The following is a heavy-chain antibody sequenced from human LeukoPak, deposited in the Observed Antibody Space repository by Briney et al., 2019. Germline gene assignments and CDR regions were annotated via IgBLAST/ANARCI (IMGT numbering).Heavy chain of an antibody. CDR2: IKQDGSEK. CDR3: ARDSRGRLRDFDY. V-gene: IGHV3-7*01. J-gene: IGHJ4*02. Sequence: GGSLRLSCAASGFTFSSYWMSWVRQAPGKGLEWVANIKQDGSEKYYVDSVKGRFTISRDNAKNSLYLQMNSLRAEDTAVYYCARDSRGRLRDFDYWGQGTLVTVSS. D-gene: IGHD1-26*01. CDR1: GFTFSSYW.